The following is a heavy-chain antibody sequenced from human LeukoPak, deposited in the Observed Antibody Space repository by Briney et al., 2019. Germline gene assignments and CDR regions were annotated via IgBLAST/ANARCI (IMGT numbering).Heavy chain of an antibody. Sequence: ASVKVSCKASGYTFTSYDINWVRQATGQGLEWMGWMNPNSGNTGYAQKFQGRVTMTRNTSISTAYMELSSLRSGDTAVYYCARGVRFLEWLSSTYYFDYWGQGTLVTVSS. J-gene: IGHJ4*02. V-gene: IGHV1-8*01. CDR1: GYTFTSYD. CDR2: MNPNSGNT. D-gene: IGHD3-3*01. CDR3: ARGVRFLEWLSSTYYFDY.